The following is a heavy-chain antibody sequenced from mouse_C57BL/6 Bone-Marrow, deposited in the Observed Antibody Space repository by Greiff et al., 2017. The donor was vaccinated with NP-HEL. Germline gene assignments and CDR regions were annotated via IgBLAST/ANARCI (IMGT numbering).Heavy chain of an antibody. CDR1: GYTFTSYG. V-gene: IGHV1-81*01. D-gene: IGHD2-3*01. Sequence: QVQLQQSGAELARPGASVKLSCKASGYTFTSYGISWVKQRTGQGLEWIGEIYPRSGNTYYNEKFKGKATLTADKSSSTAYMELRSLTSEDSAVYFGARWPSMMVRRAWFAYWGQGTLVTVSA. CDR2: IYPRSGNT. CDR3: ARWPSMMVRRAWFAY. J-gene: IGHJ3*01.